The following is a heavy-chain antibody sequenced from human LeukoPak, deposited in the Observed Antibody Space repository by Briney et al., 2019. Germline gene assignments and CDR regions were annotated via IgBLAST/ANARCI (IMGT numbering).Heavy chain of an antibody. CDR2: IKQDGSEK. J-gene: IGHJ4*02. Sequence: GGSLRLSCAASGFTFSSYWMSWVRQAPGKGLEWVANIKQDGSEKYYVDSVKGRFTISRDNAKNSLYLQMNSLRAEDTAVYYCARVDRYSSSWYCFDYWGQGTLVTVSS. CDR3: ARVDRYSSSWYCFDY. D-gene: IGHD6-13*01. CDR1: GFTFSSYW. V-gene: IGHV3-7*01.